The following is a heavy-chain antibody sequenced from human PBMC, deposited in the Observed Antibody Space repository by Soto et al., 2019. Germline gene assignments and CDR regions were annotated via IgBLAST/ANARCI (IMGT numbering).Heavy chain of an antibody. D-gene: IGHD1-26*01. Sequence: EVQLLESGGGLVQPGGSLRLSCAASGFTFSDYDMSWVRQAPGKGLEWVSGISGSGGSTYYADSVKGRLTISRDNSKNKRHRQMNSVRAEETAVYDCAMKGGSGTYWVAFDYWGQGTLVTVSS. CDR2: ISGSGGST. J-gene: IGHJ4*02. CDR3: AMKGGSGTYWVAFDY. CDR1: GFTFSDYD. V-gene: IGHV3-23*01.